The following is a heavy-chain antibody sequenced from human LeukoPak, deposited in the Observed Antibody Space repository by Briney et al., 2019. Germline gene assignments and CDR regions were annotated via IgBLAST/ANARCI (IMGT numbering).Heavy chain of an antibody. V-gene: IGHV3-23*01. Sequence: GGSLRLSCAASGFTFNNYAMSWVRQAPGKGLEWASAISGSGGSTYYADSVKGRFTISRDNSKNTLYLQMNSLRAEDTAVYYCAKGRSIAVAGTAGFDYWGQGTLVTVSS. CDR1: GFTFNNYA. J-gene: IGHJ4*02. CDR2: ISGSGGST. CDR3: AKGRSIAVAGTAGFDY. D-gene: IGHD6-19*01.